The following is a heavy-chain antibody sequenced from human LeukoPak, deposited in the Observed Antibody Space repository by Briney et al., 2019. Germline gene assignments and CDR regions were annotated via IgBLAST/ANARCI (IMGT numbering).Heavy chain of an antibody. CDR1: GFTFSTYG. J-gene: IGHJ4*02. CDR3: AKERDTAMVTIDY. Sequence: GGSLRLSCAASGFTFSTYGMSWVRQAPGKGLEWLSTIGSSNSDTYYRDSVKGRFTISRDNSKNTLYLQMNSLRAEDTAVYYCAKERDTAMVTIDYWGQGTLVTVSS. CDR2: IGSSNSDT. V-gene: IGHV3-23*01. D-gene: IGHD5-18*01.